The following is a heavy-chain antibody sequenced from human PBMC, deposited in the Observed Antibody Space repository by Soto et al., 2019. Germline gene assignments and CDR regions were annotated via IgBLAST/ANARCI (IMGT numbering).Heavy chain of an antibody. Sequence: SETMSLTYTVSRGAISTYYCIFIRHAPGKALEWIGYIYYSGSTKYNPSLKSRVTISIDTSKNQFSLKLSSVTAADTGVYYCARGDSSGYYNQYDLWGQGTLVTVSS. D-gene: IGHD3-22*01. CDR2: IYYSGST. J-gene: IGHJ5*02. CDR1: RGAISTYY. V-gene: IGHV4-59*01. CDR3: ARGDSSGYYNQYDL.